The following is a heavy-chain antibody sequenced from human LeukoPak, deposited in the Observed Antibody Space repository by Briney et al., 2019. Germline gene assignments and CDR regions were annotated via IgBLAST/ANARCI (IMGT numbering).Heavy chain of an antibody. Sequence: PSETLSLTCTVSGGSISSSSYYWGWIRQPPGKGLEWIGSIYYSGSTYYNPSLKSRVTISVDTSKNQFSLKLSSVTAADTAVYYCARGETDGDFDYWGQGTLVTVSS. D-gene: IGHD1-26*01. V-gene: IGHV4-39*07. CDR2: IYYSGST. CDR1: GGSISSSSYY. J-gene: IGHJ4*02. CDR3: ARGETDGDFDY.